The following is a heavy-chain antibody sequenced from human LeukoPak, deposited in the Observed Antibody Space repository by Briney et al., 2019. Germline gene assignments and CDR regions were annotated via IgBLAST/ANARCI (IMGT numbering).Heavy chain of an antibody. CDR3: ARSGTTPKSWFDP. CDR1: GYTFTGYY. CDR2: INPNTGDT. V-gene: IGHV1-2*02. D-gene: IGHD4-17*01. J-gene: IGHJ5*02. Sequence: ASVKVSCKASGYTFTGYYMHWVRQAPGQGLEWMGWINPNTGDTNYAQKLQGRVTMTTDTSTSTAYMELRSLRSDDTAVYYCARSGTTPKSWFDPWGQGTLVTVSS.